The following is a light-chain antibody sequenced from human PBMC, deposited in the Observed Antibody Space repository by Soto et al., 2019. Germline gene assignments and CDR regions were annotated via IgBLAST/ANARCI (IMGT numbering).Light chain of an antibody. V-gene: IGLV1-44*01. J-gene: IGLJ3*02. CDR1: SSNIGSTT. Sequence: QSVLTQPPSASGTPGQRVTIACSGSSSNIGSTTVKWYQQLPGTAPKLLIYNNNQRPSGVTDRFSGSKSGTSASLAISGLQAEDEDDYYCAAWDDSLNGVVFGGGTKLTVL. CDR3: AAWDDSLNGVV. CDR2: NNN.